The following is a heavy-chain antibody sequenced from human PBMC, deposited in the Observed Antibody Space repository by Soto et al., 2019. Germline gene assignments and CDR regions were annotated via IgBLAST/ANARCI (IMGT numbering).Heavy chain of an antibody. CDR3: VRDSHGDY. CDR2: IERDGPT. V-gene: IGHV3-74*01. J-gene: IGHJ4*02. CDR1: GFTFSNYW. Sequence: EVQLVESGGGLVQPGGSLRLSCAGSGFTFSNYWMHWVRQAPGKGLEWVLRIERDGPTDYADSVRGRFTISRDNAENTLYLQMNSLRPEDTAVYYCVRDSHGDYWGQGTLVTVSS.